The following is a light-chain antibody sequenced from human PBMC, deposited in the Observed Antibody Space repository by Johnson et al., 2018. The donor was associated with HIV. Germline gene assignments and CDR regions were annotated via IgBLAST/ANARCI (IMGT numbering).Light chain of an antibody. J-gene: IGLJ1*01. CDR1: SSNIENNY. CDR2: DNN. Sequence: QSVLTQSPSVSAAPGQKVTISCSGSSSNIENNYVSWYQQLPGAAPKVLIYDNNKRPSGIPDRFSGSKSGTSATLGITGLQTGDEADYYCGTWESPLSAGVFRTGTKVTVL. V-gene: IGLV1-51*01. CDR3: GTWESPLSAGV.